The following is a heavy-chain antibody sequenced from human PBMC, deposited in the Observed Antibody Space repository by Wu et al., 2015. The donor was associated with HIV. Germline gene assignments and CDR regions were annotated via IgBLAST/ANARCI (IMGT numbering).Heavy chain of an antibody. CDR1: GYTFTSYD. Sequence: QVQLVQSGAEVKKPGASVKVSCKASGYTFTSYDINWVRQATGQGLEWMGWMNPNSGNTGYAQKFQGRVTMTRNTSISTAYMELSSLRSEDTAVYYCARRGSSSWYRAEYFQHWGQGTLVTVSS. CDR2: MNPNSGNT. D-gene: IGHD6-13*01. J-gene: IGHJ1*01. V-gene: IGHV1-8*01. CDR3: ARRGSSSWYRAEYFQH.